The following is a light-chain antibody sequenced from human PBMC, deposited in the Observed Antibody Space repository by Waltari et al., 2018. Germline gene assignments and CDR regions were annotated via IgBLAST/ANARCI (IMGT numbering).Light chain of an antibody. V-gene: IGKV2-30*01. CDR2: KVS. CDR1: QSLVFNDGNTF. J-gene: IGKJ2*01. Sequence: DIVMTQSPLSLSVTPGQPASISCRSSQSLVFNDGNTFLHWFQQRPGQSPRRLIYKVSNRDSGVPDRFSGSGSGTDFTLKISRVEAEDVGVYYYMQGAHWPPMYTFGQGTKLEI. CDR3: MQGAHWPPMYT.